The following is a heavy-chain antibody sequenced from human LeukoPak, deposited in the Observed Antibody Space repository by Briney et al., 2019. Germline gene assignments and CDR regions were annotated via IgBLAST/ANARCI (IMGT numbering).Heavy chain of an antibody. CDR3: ARDWAQYYYDSSGSDY. V-gene: IGHV1-18*01. CDR1: GYTFTSYG. Sequence: ASVKVSCKASGYTFTSYGISWVRQAPGQGLEWMGWISAYNGNTNYAQNVQGRVTMTTDTSTSTTYMELRSLRSDDTAVYYCARDWAQYYYDSSGSDYWGQGTLVTVSS. J-gene: IGHJ4*02. CDR2: ISAYNGNT. D-gene: IGHD3-22*01.